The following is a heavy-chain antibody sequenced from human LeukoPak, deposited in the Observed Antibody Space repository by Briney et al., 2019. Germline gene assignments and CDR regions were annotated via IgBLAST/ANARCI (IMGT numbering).Heavy chain of an antibody. CDR3: ARARTPKSEFYYYYGMDV. V-gene: IGHV3-7*01. Sequence: GGSLRLSCAASGFTFSSYWMSWVRQAPGKGLEWVANIKQDGSEKYYVDSVKGRFTISRDNAKNSLYLQMNSLRAEDTAVYYCARARTPKSEFYYYYGMDVWGQGTTVTVSS. J-gene: IGHJ6*02. CDR1: GFTFSSYW. CDR2: IKQDGSEK.